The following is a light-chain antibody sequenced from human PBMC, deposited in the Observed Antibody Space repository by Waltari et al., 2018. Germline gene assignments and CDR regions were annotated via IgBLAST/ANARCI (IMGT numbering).Light chain of an antibody. CDR1: QSVTNNY. V-gene: IGKV3-20*01. Sequence: EIVLTQSPGTLSLSPGERATLSCRASQSVTNNYLAWYQQKRGQAPRALIYGASSRASGVPDRFSGRGSGTDFTLTISRLEPEDFAVYYCQQYGTSLSTFGQGTRVEIK. CDR3: QQYGTSLST. J-gene: IGKJ1*01. CDR2: GAS.